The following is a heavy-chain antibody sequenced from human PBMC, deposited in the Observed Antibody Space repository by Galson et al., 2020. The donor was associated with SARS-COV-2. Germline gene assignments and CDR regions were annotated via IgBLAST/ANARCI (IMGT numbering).Heavy chain of an antibody. Sequence: QLGESLKISCAASGFTITNYWMHWVRQAPGKGLEWVAGISQNGRNKDYGDSVKGRFSISRDNSKNTLSVQMNSLRADDTAVYYCVKEDNAFDIWGQGTMVTVSS. V-gene: IGHV3-30*18. CDR1: GFTITNYW. CDR2: ISQNGRNK. J-gene: IGHJ3*02. CDR3: VKEDNAFDI.